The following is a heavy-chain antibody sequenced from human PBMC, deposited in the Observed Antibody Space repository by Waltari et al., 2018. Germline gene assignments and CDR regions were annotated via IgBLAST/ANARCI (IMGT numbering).Heavy chain of an antibody. Sequence: QLQLQESGPRLVRPSETLSLICRVSGVSITSNRHYWAWIRQSPGQGLEWLVTVSYSGTTYISPSLKSRVSVSRDTSKNQVSLILGSVTAADMAVYYCATYIGASVGTAAFDVWGQGTMVTVSS. CDR3: ATYIGASVGTAAFDV. CDR1: GVSITSNRHY. J-gene: IGHJ3*01. CDR2: VSYSGTT. V-gene: IGHV4-39*01. D-gene: IGHD5-12*01.